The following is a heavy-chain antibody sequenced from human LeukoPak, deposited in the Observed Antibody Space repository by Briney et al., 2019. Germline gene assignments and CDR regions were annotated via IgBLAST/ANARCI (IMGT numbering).Heavy chain of an antibody. CDR1: GFTFSNYG. Sequence: GGSLRLSCAASGFTFSNYGMHWVRQAPGKGLEWVAFIRYDGSNKYYAETVKGRFTISRDNSKNTLYLQMNSLRTEDTAVYYCARPYDNYMDVWGKGTTVTVSS. CDR3: ARPYDNYMDV. J-gene: IGHJ6*03. V-gene: IGHV3-30*02. CDR2: IRYDGSNK.